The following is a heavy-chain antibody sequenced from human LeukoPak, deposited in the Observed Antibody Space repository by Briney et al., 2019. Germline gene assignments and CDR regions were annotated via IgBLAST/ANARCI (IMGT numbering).Heavy chain of an antibody. Sequence: GRSLRLSCAASGFTFSSYAMHWVRQAPGKGLEWVAVISYDGSNKYYEDSVKGRFTISRDNSKNTLYLQMNSLRAEDTAVYYCARGQGSSGAFDIWGQGTMVTVSS. CDR2: ISYDGSNK. CDR1: GFTFSSYA. D-gene: IGHD6-6*01. V-gene: IGHV3-30*01. CDR3: ARGQGSSGAFDI. J-gene: IGHJ3*02.